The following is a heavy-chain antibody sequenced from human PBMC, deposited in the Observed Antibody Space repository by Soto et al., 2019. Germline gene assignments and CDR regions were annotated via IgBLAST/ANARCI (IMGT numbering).Heavy chain of an antibody. V-gene: IGHV3-30*18. J-gene: IGHJ6*02. CDR3: AKDSHRIAGAEYYYYYGMDV. CDR2: ISYDGSNK. CDR1: GFTCSSYG. D-gene: IGHD6-13*01. Sequence: QVQLVESGGGVVQPGRALRLACAASGFTCSSYGMHWVRQAPGKGLECVAVISYDGSNKYYADSVKGRFTISRDNSKNTLYLQMNSLRAEDTAVYYCAKDSHRIAGAEYYYYYGMDVWGQGTTVTVSS.